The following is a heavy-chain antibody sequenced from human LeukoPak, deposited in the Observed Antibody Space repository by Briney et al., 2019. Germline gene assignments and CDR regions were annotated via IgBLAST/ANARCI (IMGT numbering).Heavy chain of an antibody. CDR2: IYSGGST. CDR1: GFTVSSNY. J-gene: IGHJ4*02. D-gene: IGHD3-22*01. CDR3: ARSPYYYDSSGYYFDY. Sequence: GGSLRLSCAASGFTVSSNYMSWVRQAPGKGLEWVSVIYSGGSTYYADSVKGRFTISRDNSKNTLYLQMNSLRAEDTAVYYCARSPYYYDSSGYYFDYWGQGTPVTVSS. V-gene: IGHV3-53*01.